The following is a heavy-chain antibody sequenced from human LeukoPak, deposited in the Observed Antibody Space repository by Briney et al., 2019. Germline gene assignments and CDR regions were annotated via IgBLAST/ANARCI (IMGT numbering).Heavy chain of an antibody. CDR2: IYHSGST. J-gene: IGHJ4*02. CDR3: ARGSGFWSGYLLLAY. D-gene: IGHD3-3*01. V-gene: IGHV4-4*02. Sequence: SGTLTLTCAVSGGSISSSNWWSWVRQPPGKGLEWIGEIYHSGSTNYNPSLKSRVTISVDKSKNQFSLKLSSVTAADTAVYYCARGSGFWSGYLLLAYWGQGTLVTVSS. CDR1: GGSISSSNW.